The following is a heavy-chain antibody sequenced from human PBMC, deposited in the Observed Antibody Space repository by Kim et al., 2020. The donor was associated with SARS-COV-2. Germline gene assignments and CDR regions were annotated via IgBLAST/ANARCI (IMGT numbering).Heavy chain of an antibody. Sequence: GGSLRLSCAASGFTFSSYGMHWVRQAPGKGLEWVAVIWYDGSNKYYADSVKGRFTISRDNSKNTLYLQMNSLRAEDTAVYYCARDLGFSSDGSGYWGQETLVTVSS. V-gene: IGHV3-33*01. D-gene: IGHD6-19*01. CDR1: GFTFSSYG. J-gene: IGHJ4*02. CDR3: ARDLGFSSDGSGY. CDR2: IWYDGSNK.